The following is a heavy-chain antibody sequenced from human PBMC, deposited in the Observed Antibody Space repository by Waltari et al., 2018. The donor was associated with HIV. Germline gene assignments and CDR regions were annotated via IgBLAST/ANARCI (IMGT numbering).Heavy chain of an antibody. D-gene: IGHD6-19*01. Sequence: QVQLQQWGAGLLKPSETLSLTCAVYGGTFSGYHWSWIRQTPGKGLEWIGEINHSGSTNHNPSLKSRITMSIDTSKNQFSLKLRSVTAADTTVYYCARAIAVASTGVFDYWGQGTLVTVSS. CDR1: GGTFSGYH. CDR2: INHSGST. CDR3: ARAIAVASTGVFDY. J-gene: IGHJ4*02. V-gene: IGHV4-34*02.